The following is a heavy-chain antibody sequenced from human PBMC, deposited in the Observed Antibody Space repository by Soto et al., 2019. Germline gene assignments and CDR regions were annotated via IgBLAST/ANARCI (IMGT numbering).Heavy chain of an antibody. CDR2: TYYRSKWYN. CDR3: AREPQEAALYYYYYYMDV. D-gene: IGHD6-6*01. CDR1: GDSVSSNSAA. Sequence: SQTLSLTCAISGDSVSSNSAAWNWIRQSPSRGLEWLGRTYYRSKWYNDYAVSVKSRITINPDTSKNQFSLQLNSVTHEDTAVYYCAREPQEAALYYYYYYMDVWGKGTTVTVSS. J-gene: IGHJ6*03. V-gene: IGHV6-1*01.